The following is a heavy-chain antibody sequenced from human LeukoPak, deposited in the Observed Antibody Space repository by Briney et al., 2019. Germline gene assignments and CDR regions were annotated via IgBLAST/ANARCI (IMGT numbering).Heavy chain of an antibody. V-gene: IGHV4-39*07. Sequence: PSETLSLTCTDSGGSISGSSYYWGWIRQPPGKGLEWIGSIYYSGSTYYNPSLKSRVTISVDTSKNQFSLKLSSVTAADTAVYYCARDRSLVTGTYYYYYGMDVWGQGTTVTVSS. CDR3: ARDRSLVTGTYYYYYGMDV. D-gene: IGHD1-20*01. CDR2: IYYSGST. CDR1: GGSISGSSYY. J-gene: IGHJ6*02.